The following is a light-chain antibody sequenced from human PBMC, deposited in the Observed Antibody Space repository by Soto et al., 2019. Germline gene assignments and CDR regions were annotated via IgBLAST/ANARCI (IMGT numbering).Light chain of an antibody. V-gene: IGLV1-47*01. CDR1: SSNIGSNY. CDR2: RNN. J-gene: IGLJ3*02. Sequence: QSALTQPPSASGTPGQRVTISCSGSSSNIGSNYVYWYQQLPGTAPKLLIYRNNQRPSGVPDRFSGSKSGTSVSLAISGLRSEDEADYYCAAWDDSLSAWVFGGGTKLT. CDR3: AAWDDSLSAWV.